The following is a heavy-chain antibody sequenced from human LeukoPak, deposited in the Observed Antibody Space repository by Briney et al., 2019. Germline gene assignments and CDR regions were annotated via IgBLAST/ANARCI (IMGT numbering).Heavy chain of an antibody. Sequence: ASVKVSCKVSGNSLIYLSMHWVRQAPGKGLEWLGGLDPEGGGLIYAQHLQGRVIMTEDTSTDTGYMELRSLKSEDTGVYYCATVFPQRGYYYMDVWGTGTTVTVSS. CDR1: GNSLIYLS. V-gene: IGHV1-24*01. CDR3: ATVFPQRGYYYMDV. D-gene: IGHD6-25*01. J-gene: IGHJ6*03. CDR2: LDPEGGGL.